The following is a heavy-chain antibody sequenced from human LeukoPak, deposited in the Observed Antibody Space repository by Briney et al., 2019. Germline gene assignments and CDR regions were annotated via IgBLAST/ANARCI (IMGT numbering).Heavy chain of an antibody. CDR3: ARAYPRGAPFDY. J-gene: IGHJ4*02. Sequence: PSETLSLTCTVSGGSISSSSYYWGWIRQPPGKGLEWIGSIYYSGSTYYNPSLKSRVTISVDTSKNQFSLKLRSVTAADTAVYYCARAYPRGAPFDYWGQGTLVTVSS. V-gene: IGHV4-39*07. CDR1: GGSISSSSYY. CDR2: IYYSGST.